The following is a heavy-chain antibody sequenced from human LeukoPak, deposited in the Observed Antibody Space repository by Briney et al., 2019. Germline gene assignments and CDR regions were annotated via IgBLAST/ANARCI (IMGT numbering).Heavy chain of an antibody. J-gene: IGHJ5*02. V-gene: IGHV1-69*13. CDR1: GYTFTNYG. Sequence: SVKVSCKASGYTFTNYGISWVRQAPGQGLEWMGGIIPIFGTANYAQKFQGRVTITADESTSTAYMELSSLRSEDTAVYYCARTTHISYGDYLSAIDPWGQGTLVTVSS. D-gene: IGHD4-17*01. CDR2: IIPIFGTA. CDR3: ARTTHISYGDYLSAIDP.